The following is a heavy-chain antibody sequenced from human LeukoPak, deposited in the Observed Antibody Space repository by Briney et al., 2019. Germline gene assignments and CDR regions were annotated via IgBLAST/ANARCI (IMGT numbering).Heavy chain of an antibody. V-gene: IGHV3-30*18. Sequence: GGSLRLSCAASGFSFNSYDMHWVRQAPGEGLEWLSVISYDDSNKEYADSVKGRFTISRDNSKNTLSLQMKSLRPEDTAVYYCAKAAIIRGVVDGHYSDHWGQGALVTVSS. CDR3: AKAAIIRGVVDGHYSDH. CDR1: GFSFNSYD. CDR2: ISYDDSNK. J-gene: IGHJ4*02. D-gene: IGHD3-10*01.